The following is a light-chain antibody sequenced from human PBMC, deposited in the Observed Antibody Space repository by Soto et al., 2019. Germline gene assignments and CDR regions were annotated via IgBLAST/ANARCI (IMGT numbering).Light chain of an antibody. CDR3: QSYDSSRSAYV. V-gene: IGLV1-40*01. CDR2: GNS. CDR1: SSNIGAGYD. J-gene: IGLJ1*01. Sequence: QSVLTQPPSVSGAPGQRVTISCTGSSSNIGAGYDVYWYQQLPGTAPKLLIYGNSNRPSGVPDRFSGSKSGTSASLAITGLQADDEADYYCQSYDSSRSAYVFGTGTKLTVL.